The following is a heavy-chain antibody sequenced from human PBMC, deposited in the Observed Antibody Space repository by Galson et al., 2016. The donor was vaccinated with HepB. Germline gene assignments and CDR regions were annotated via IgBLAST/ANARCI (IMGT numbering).Heavy chain of an antibody. D-gene: IGHD2-21*01. CDR3: ARKGGGDNDY. Sequence: SLRLSCAASGFTFSSYWMSWVRQAPGKGLEWVANIKEDGSEKYYVDSVKGRFTISRDNAKNPLYLQMSSLRAEDTAVYYCARKGGGDNDYWGQGTLVTVSS. CDR1: GFTFSSYW. CDR2: IKEDGSEK. J-gene: IGHJ4*02. V-gene: IGHV3-7*01.